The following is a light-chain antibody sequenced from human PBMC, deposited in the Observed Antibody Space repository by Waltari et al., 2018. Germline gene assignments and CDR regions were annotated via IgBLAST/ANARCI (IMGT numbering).Light chain of an antibody. Sequence: DIVMTQSPDSLDVSLGERATINCKSSQTLLDSSNNRNYLAWYQQKPGQPPKLLIYWASSRESGVPDRFSGSGSGTDFTLTITSLQAEDVAVYYCQQYYSPPPLFTFGPGTKVDIK. V-gene: IGKV4-1*01. CDR2: WAS. J-gene: IGKJ3*01. CDR1: QTLLDSSNNRNY. CDR3: QQYYSPPPLFT.